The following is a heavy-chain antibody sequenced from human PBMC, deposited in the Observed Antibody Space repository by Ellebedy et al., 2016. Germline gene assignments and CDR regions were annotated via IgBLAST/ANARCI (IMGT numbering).Heavy chain of an antibody. J-gene: IGHJ4*02. CDR1: GLPFGSKG. D-gene: IGHD3-3*02. CDR3: AREGGIFGLDY. V-gene: IGHV3-30*03. Sequence: GGSLRLSXEASGLPFGSKGMHWVLQAPGKGLEWVAAISYDGEGTDYADAVKGRFTISRDNSEDTLFLQMNSLRAEDTALYYCAREGGIFGLDYWGQGTLVTVSS. CDR2: ISYDGEGT.